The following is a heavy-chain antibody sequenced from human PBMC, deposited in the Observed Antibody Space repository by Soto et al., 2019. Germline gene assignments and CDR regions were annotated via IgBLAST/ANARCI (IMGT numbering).Heavy chain of an antibody. CDR2: ISGNGVNT. Sequence: GGSLRLSCAASGLTFRNYAMSWVRQAPGKGPEWVSAISGNGVNTYYSDSVRGRFTISRDNSKNTLYLQMNSLRAEDTAIYYCAKDRRYSSGWYCYFDLWGRGTLVTVSS. CDR1: GLTFRNYA. CDR3: AKDRRYSSGWYCYFDL. J-gene: IGHJ2*01. D-gene: IGHD6-19*01. V-gene: IGHV3-23*01.